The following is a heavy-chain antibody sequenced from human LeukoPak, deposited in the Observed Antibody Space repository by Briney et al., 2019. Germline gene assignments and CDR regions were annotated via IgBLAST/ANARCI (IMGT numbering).Heavy chain of an antibody. Sequence: GESLKISCKGSGYSFTSYWIGWVRQMPGKGLEWMGIIYPGDSDTRYSPSFQGQVTISADKSINTAYLQWSSLNASHTAMYYCARPLPSPLPYRFDPWGQGTLVTVSS. CDR2: IYPGDSDT. J-gene: IGHJ5*02. CDR3: ARPLPSPLPYRFDP. D-gene: IGHD3-16*01. CDR1: GYSFTSYW. V-gene: IGHV5-51*01.